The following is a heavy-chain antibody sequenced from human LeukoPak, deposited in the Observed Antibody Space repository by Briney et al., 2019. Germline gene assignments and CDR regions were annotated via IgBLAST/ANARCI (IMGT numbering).Heavy chain of an antibody. CDR2: IIPIFGTA. CDR1: GGTFSSYA. D-gene: IGHD4-17*01. V-gene: IGHV1-69*05. Sequence: SVKVSCKASGGTFSSYAISWVRQAPGQGLEWMGRIIPIFGTANYAQKFQGRVTITTDESTSTTYMELSSLRSEDTAVYYCARDRGYGDYGDFDYWGQGTLVTVSS. CDR3: ARDRGYGDYGDFDY. J-gene: IGHJ4*02.